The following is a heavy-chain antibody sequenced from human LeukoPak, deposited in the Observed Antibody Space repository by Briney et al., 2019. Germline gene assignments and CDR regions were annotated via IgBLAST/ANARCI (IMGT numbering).Heavy chain of an antibody. CDR2: IWYDGSNN. Sequence: GRSLTLSCAASGFTFSSYGMHWIRKAPRKGLDLVAVIWYDGSNNYYADSVNSRLTISTDNSKNTLYLQMNSLRAEDTAVYCCAGSFGELLGYWGRGTLVSVS. D-gene: IGHD3-10*01. V-gene: IGHV3-33*01. CDR1: GFTFSSYG. CDR3: AGSFGELLGY. J-gene: IGHJ4*02.